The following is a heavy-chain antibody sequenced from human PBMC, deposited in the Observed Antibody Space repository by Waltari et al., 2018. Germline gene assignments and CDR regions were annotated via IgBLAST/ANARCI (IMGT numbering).Heavy chain of an antibody. CDR2: ISYDGYNK. V-gene: IGHV3-30-3*01. J-gene: IGHJ5*02. Sequence: QVQLVESGGGVVQPGTSRSLSGVASGFNFNSYTMHWVRQAPGKGLEWVGVISYDGYNKYYGDSVRGRFTMSRDNSKNTLYLEMNSLRIDDTAVYYCARPHYTNLNYFDPWGQGTLVTVSS. CDR1: GFNFNSYT. D-gene: IGHD1-7*01. CDR3: ARPHYTNLNYFDP.